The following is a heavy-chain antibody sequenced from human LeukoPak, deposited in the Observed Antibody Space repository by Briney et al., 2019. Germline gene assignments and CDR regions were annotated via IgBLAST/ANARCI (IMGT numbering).Heavy chain of an antibody. V-gene: IGHV3-33*01. CDR1: GFTFSSYG. J-gene: IGHJ6*02. D-gene: IGHD3-16*01. CDR2: IWYDGSNK. Sequence: PGGSLRLSCAASGFTFSSYGMHWVRQAPGKGLEWVAVIWYDGSNKYYADSVKGRFTISRDNSKNTLYLQMNSLRAEDTAVYYCARDLGYHCYYYGMDVWGQGTTVTVSS. CDR3: ARDLGYHCYYYGMDV.